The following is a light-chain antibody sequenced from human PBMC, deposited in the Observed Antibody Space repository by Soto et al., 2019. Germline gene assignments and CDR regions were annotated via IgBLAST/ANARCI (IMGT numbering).Light chain of an antibody. Sequence: EIVLTQFPGTLSLSPGERATLSCRASQSVSSNYLAWYQQRPGQPPNLIIFGASNRAPGIPDRFSGSGSRTDFTLTNSRPETGDFAVYYRQQRSSWQVGHGNKVDIK. J-gene: IGKJ1*01. CDR3: QQRSSWQ. V-gene: IGKV3D-20*02. CDR2: GAS. CDR1: QSVSSNY.